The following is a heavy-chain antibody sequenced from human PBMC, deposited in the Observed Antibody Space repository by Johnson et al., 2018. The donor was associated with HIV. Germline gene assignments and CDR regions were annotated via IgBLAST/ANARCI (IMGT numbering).Heavy chain of an antibody. Sequence: VQLVESGGGLVQPGRSLRLSCAASGFTFDDYAMHWVRQAPGKGLEWVSGISWNSCSIGYADSVKGRFTISRDNSKNTLYLQMNSLRAEDTAVYYCARDWGLYSSGWYVDAFDIWGQGTMVTVSS. CDR3: ARDWGLYSSGWYVDAFDI. D-gene: IGHD6-19*01. J-gene: IGHJ3*02. V-gene: IGHV3-9*01. CDR2: ISWNSCSI. CDR1: GFTFDDYA.